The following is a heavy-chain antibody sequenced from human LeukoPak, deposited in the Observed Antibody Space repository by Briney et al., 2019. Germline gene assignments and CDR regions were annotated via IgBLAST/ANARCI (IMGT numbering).Heavy chain of an antibody. CDR2: INQDGSDT. CDR3: ATSGYSGYGIDY. D-gene: IGHD5-12*01. J-gene: IGHJ4*02. V-gene: IGHV3-7*03. Sequence: GGSLRLSCAASGFIFSCCGLHWARQAPGKGLEWVANINQDGSDTYSVDSVRGRFTISRDNAKSSLSLEMNSLRVEDTAVYYCATSGYSGYGIDYWGQGTLVAVSS. CDR1: GFIFSCCG.